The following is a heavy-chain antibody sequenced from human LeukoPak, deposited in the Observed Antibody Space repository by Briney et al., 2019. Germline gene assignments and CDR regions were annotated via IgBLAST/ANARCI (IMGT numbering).Heavy chain of an antibody. D-gene: IGHD6-13*01. Sequence: GGSLRLSCAASGFTFDDYGMSWVRHAPGKGLEWVSSINWNGGSTGYADSVKGRFTISRDTAKNSLYLQMNSLRAEDTALYYCARAPGYSSSWYGDNWFDPWGQGTQVTVSS. V-gene: IGHV3-20*04. CDR1: GFTFDDYG. CDR3: ARAPGYSSSWYGDNWFDP. J-gene: IGHJ5*02. CDR2: INWNGGST.